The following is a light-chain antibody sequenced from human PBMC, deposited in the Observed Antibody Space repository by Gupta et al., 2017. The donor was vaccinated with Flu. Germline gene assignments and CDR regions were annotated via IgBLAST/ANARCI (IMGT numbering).Light chain of an antibody. V-gene: IGLV8-61*01. CDR2: STN. Sequence: QTVVTQEPSFAVSPGGTVPLTCVLSSGSVSTSYYPSWYQQTPGQAPRTLIYSTNTRSSGVPDRFSGSILGNKAALTITGAQADDESDYYCVLYMGSGIWVFGGGTKLTVL. J-gene: IGLJ3*02. CDR3: VLYMGSGIWV. CDR1: SGSVSTSYY.